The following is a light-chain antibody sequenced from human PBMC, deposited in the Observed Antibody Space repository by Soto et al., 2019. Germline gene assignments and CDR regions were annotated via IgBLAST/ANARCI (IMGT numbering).Light chain of an antibody. Sequence: QSVLTQPPSASGSPGQSVTISCTGTSSDVGGYTYVSWYQQHPGKAPKLIIYEVSERPSGVPDRFSGSKSGNTASLAVSGLQAADEADYYCSSYAGNKNVVFGGGTKVTVL. V-gene: IGLV2-8*01. CDR3: SSYAGNKNVV. CDR2: EVS. CDR1: SSDVGGYTY. J-gene: IGLJ2*01.